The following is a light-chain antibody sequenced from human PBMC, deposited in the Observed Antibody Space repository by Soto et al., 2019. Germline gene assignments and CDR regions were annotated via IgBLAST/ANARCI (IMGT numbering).Light chain of an antibody. V-gene: IGKV3-20*01. CDR1: ESVSDNY. CDR3: QQYGSSPLT. J-gene: IGKJ4*01. CDR2: GAS. Sequence: EIVFTQSPGTLALSPGERATLSCRASESVSDNYLAWYQQRSGQAPRLVIYGASSRASAVPDRFSGSGSGADFTLTISRLEPEDFAVYYCQQYGSSPLTFGGGTKVDNK.